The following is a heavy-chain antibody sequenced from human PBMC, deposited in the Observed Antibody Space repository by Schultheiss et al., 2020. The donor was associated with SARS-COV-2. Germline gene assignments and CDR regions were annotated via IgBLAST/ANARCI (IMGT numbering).Heavy chain of an antibody. V-gene: IGHV3-48*01. CDR2: ISSSGSTI. CDR3: ARGEPSHDY. CDR1: GFTVSSNY. D-gene: IGHD1-14*01. Sequence: GGSLRLSCAASGFTVSSNYMSWVRQAPGKGLEWVSYISSSGSTIYYADSVKGRFTISRDNSKNTLYLQMNSLRAEDTAVYYCARGEPSHDYWGQGTRVTVSS. J-gene: IGHJ4*02.